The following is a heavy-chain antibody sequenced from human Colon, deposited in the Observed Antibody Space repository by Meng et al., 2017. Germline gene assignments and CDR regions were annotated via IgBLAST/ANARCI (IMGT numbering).Heavy chain of an antibody. Sequence: QVQLQESGPGLVKPSETLSLTCTVSDDSISRYYWSWIRQPAGKGLEWIGRFYSSGSTNYSPSLKSRVTISVDTSKNHFSLNLTSVTAADTAVYYCARGRGSYSSIDFWGQGTLVTVSS. J-gene: IGHJ4*02. CDR1: DDSISRYY. V-gene: IGHV4-4*07. CDR2: FYSSGST. D-gene: IGHD1-26*01. CDR3: ARGRGSYSSIDF.